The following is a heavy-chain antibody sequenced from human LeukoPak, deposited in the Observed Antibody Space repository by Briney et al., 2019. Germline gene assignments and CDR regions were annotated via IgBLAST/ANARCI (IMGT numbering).Heavy chain of an antibody. D-gene: IGHD2-21*01. CDR3: VRDVYSRSPYFDV. CDR2: ISYDGRDK. J-gene: IGHJ4*02. V-gene: IGHV3-30*03. CDR1: GFTFASYA. Sequence: PGGSLRLSCAASGFTFASYAMYWVRQAPGRGLEWVASISYDGRDKYYVDSVKGRFFISKDSSMSTLYLDMNSLRPEDTALYYCVRDVYSRSPYFDVWGQGSLVTVSS.